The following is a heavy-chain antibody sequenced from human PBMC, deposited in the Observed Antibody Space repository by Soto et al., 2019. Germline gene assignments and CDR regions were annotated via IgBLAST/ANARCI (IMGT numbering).Heavy chain of an antibody. J-gene: IGHJ6*02. V-gene: IGHV3-30*03. D-gene: IGHD1-1*01. Sequence: GGSLRLSCAASGFSFSTYGMHWVRQAPGKGLEWVAFISNDGSNKYYADSVKGRFTISRDNSKNTLYLQMNSLRSEDTAVYYCARGPSPGTAVEYYYYGMDVWGQGTTVTVSS. CDR1: GFSFSTYG. CDR2: ISNDGSNK. CDR3: ARGPSPGTAVEYYYYGMDV.